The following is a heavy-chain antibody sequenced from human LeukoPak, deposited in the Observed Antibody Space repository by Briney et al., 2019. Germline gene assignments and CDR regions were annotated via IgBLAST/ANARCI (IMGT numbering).Heavy chain of an antibody. CDR3: ARELAAVAERRWFDP. J-gene: IGHJ5*02. D-gene: IGHD6-19*01. V-gene: IGHV4-39*02. CDR2: IYFTGST. Sequence: PSETLSLTCSISGVSINNSSFSWGWIRQPPGKGLEWIGNIYFTGSTYYNPSLKSRVTISVDASKSHCSLKLRSVTAADTAVYYCARELAAVAERRWFDPWGQGTLVTVSS. CDR1: GVSINNSSFS.